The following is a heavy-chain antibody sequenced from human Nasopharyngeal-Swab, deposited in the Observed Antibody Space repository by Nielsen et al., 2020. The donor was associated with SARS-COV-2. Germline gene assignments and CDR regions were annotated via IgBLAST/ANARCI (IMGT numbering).Heavy chain of an antibody. Sequence: GESLKISCAASGFTFSSYWMHWVRQAPGKGLVWVSRINSDGSSTSYADSVKGRFTISRDNAKNTLYLQVNSLRAEDTAVYYCARDLPPLYYYYYGMDVWGQGTTVTVSS. CDR2: INSDGSST. CDR3: ARDLPPLYYYYYGMDV. V-gene: IGHV3-74*01. J-gene: IGHJ6*02. CDR1: GFTFSSYW.